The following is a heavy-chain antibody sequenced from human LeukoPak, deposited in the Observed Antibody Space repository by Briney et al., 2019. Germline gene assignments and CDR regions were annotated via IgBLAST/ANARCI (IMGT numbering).Heavy chain of an antibody. Sequence: PGGSLRLSCAASGFTFGSYWMHWVRQAPGKGLVWVSRINTDGGSTTYADSVKGRFTISGDNAKNTLYLQMNSLRAEDTAVYYCGRGFSIVPAGIPDYWGLGTLVTVSS. CDR3: GRGFSIVPAGIPDY. V-gene: IGHV3-74*01. J-gene: IGHJ4*02. CDR2: INTDGGST. CDR1: GFTFGSYW. D-gene: IGHD2-2*02.